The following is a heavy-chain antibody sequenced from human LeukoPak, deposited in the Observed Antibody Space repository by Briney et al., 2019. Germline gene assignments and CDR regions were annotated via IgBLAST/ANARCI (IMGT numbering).Heavy chain of an antibody. V-gene: IGHV3-74*01. D-gene: IGHD4-17*01. J-gene: IGHJ5*02. CDR2: INSDGSST. CDR1: GFTVSSNY. CDR3: ARDRDYGDGNWFDP. Sequence: GGSLRLSCAASGFTVSSNYMSWVRQAPGKGLVWVSRINSDGSSTNYADSVKGRFTISRDNAKNTLYLQMNSLRAEDTAVYYCARDRDYGDGNWFDPWGQGTLVTVSS.